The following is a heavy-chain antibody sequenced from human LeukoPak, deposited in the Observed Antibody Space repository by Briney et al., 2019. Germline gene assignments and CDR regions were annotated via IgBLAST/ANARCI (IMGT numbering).Heavy chain of an antibody. Sequence: SETLSLTCTVSGGSISSYHWSWIRQPPGKGLEWIGYIYYSGSTNYNTSRKSRVTISLDTSKNQFSLKVSSVTAADTAVYYCARHSSGYLSYFDYWGQGTLVPVSS. CDR1: GGSISSYH. D-gene: IGHD3-22*01. CDR3: ARHSSGYLSYFDY. V-gene: IGHV4-59*08. CDR2: IYYSGST. J-gene: IGHJ4*02.